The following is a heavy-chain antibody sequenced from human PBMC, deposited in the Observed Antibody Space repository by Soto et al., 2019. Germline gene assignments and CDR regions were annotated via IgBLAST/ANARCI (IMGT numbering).Heavy chain of an antibody. Sequence: PGGSLRLSCTASGFTFGDYAMSWVRQAPGKGLEWVGFIRSKAYGGTTEYAASVKGRFTISRDDSKSIAYLQMNSLKTEDTAVYYCTRLAFSSGWYGGYYYYGMDVWGQGTTVNVSS. CDR2: IRSKAYGGTT. V-gene: IGHV3-49*04. CDR3: TRLAFSSGWYGGYYYYGMDV. D-gene: IGHD6-13*01. J-gene: IGHJ6*02. CDR1: GFTFGDYA.